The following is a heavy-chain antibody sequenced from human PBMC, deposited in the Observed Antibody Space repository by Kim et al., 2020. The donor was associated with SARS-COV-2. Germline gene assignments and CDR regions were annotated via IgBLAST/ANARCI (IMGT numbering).Heavy chain of an antibody. CDR2: IKQDGNQK. Sequence: GGSLRLSCAASGFTFSSYWMTWVRQAPGKGLEWVANIKQDGNQKYYVDSVKGRFTISRDNAKNSLYLQMNSLRAEDTAVYYCARDGDVYSSGKDDFDIWGHGVIVTVSS. V-gene: IGHV3-7*01. J-gene: IGHJ3*02. CDR1: GFTFSSYW. CDR3: ARDGDVYSSGKDDFDI. D-gene: IGHD6-19*01.